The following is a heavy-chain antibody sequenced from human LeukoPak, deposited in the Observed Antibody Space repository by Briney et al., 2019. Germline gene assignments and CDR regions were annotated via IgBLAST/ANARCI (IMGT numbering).Heavy chain of an antibody. Sequence: GGSLRLSCAASRFTFSSNAMSWVRQAPGKGLEWVSTISGSGDATYYAESVKGQFTISRDNSKNTLYLQMNGLRAEDTAVYYCAKDVGYCGSTSCYFSYWGQGTLVTVAS. J-gene: IGHJ4*02. CDR3: AKDVGYCGSTSCYFSY. CDR1: RFTFSSNA. V-gene: IGHV3-23*01. CDR2: ISGSGDAT. D-gene: IGHD2-2*01.